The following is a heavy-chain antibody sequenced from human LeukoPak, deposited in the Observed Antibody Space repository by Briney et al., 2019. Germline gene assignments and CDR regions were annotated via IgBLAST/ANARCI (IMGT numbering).Heavy chain of an antibody. D-gene: IGHD6-19*01. V-gene: IGHV4-34*01. J-gene: IGHJ4*02. CDR1: GGSFSGYY. Sequence: SETLSLTCAVYGGSFSGYYWSWIRQPPGKGLEWIGEINHSGSTNYNPSLKSRVTISVDTSKNQFSLKLSSVTAADTAVYYCARQFVSSGWYYFDYWGQGTLVTVSS. CDR3: ARQFVSSGWYYFDY. CDR2: INHSGST.